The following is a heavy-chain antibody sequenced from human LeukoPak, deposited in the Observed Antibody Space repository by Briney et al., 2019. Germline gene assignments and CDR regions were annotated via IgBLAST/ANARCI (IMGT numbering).Heavy chain of an antibody. CDR1: GFTFSSYA. D-gene: IGHD5-12*01. J-gene: IGHJ4*02. CDR2: ISGGGAVT. V-gene: IGHV3-23*01. Sequence: GVSLRLSCAASGFTFSSYAMGWVRQAPGKGLEWVSSISGGGAVTYYADSVKGRFTISRDNSKNTVYLQMNSLRAEDTAVYYCAKEPRVATIEIFDYWGQGTLVPSPQ. CDR3: AKEPRVATIEIFDY.